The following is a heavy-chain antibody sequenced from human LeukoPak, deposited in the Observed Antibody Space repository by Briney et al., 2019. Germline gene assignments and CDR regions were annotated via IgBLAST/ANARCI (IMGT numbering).Heavy chain of an antibody. CDR3: AQGQSSSWLNNWFDP. V-gene: IGHV3-23*01. CDR2: ISGRDGST. CDR1: GFTFSSYP. J-gene: IGHJ5*02. Sequence: PGGPLRLSCAASGFTFSSYPMSWVRPAPGKGLDWVSAISGRDGSTYYAASVTRRFTISRANSKHTVHLQMNSVRAEDTAVYHCAQGQSSSWLNNWFDPWGQGTLVTVSS. D-gene: IGHD6-13*01.